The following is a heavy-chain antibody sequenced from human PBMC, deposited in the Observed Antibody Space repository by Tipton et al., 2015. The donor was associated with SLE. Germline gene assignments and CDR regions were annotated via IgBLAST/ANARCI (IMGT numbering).Heavy chain of an antibody. D-gene: IGHD3-3*01. CDR3: ARAYYDFWSGYYNWFDP. CDR1: GYAFISYG. CDR2: MNPATGNT. V-gene: IGHV1-8*02. J-gene: IGHJ5*02. Sequence: QLVQSGAEVKKPGASVKVSCRASGYAFISYGISWVRQAPGQGLEWMGWMNPATGNTGYAQKFQGRVTMTRNTSIGTAYMELNSLTSEDTAVYYCARAYYDFWSGYYNWFDPWGQGTLVTVSS.